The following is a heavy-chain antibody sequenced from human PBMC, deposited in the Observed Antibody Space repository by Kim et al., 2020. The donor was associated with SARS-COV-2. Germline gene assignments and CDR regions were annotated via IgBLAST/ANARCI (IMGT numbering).Heavy chain of an antibody. CDR3: ATHRVGAISSFFDY. CDR1: GFTFSSYS. J-gene: IGHJ4*02. V-gene: IGHV3-21*01. D-gene: IGHD1-26*01. Sequence: GGSLRLSCAASGFTFSSYSMNWVRQAPGKGLEWVSSISSSSSYIYYADSVKGRFTISRDNAKNSLYLQMNSLRAEDTAVYYCATHRVGAISSFFDYWGQGTLVTVSS. CDR2: ISSSSSYI.